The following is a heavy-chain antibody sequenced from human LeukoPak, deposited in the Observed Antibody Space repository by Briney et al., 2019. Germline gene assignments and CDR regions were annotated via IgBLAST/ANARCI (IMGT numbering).Heavy chain of an antibody. D-gene: IGHD6-6*01. CDR2: ISNGGST. J-gene: IGHJ4*02. V-gene: IGHV3-23*01. Sequence: GGSLRLSCAASGFTFSSYAMNWVRQAPGKGLEWVSGISNGGSTYYADSVKGRFTISRDYSQNTLYLQMNSLRAEDTAVYYCAKETSSSFDYWGQGTLVTVSS. CDR3: AKETSSSFDY. CDR1: GFTFSSYA.